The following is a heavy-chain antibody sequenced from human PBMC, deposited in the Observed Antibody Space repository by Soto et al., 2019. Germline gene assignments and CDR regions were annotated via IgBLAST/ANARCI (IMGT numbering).Heavy chain of an antibody. CDR2: ISTYSGDT. V-gene: IGHV1-18*01. CDR1: GYTFFTYD. J-gene: IGHJ5*02. CDR3: ARHHGPTTSENWFDP. D-gene: IGHD5-12*01. Sequence: QVHLVQSGVEVKTPGASVKVSCQASGYTFFTYDISWVRRAPGQGLEWMGWISTYSGDTKYAQKFQGRVTMTTDTSTTTAHLELRSLRSDDTAVYYCARHHGPTTSENWFDPWGQGTLVTVSS.